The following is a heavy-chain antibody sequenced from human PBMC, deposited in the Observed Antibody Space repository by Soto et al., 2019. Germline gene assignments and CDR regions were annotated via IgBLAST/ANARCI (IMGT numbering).Heavy chain of an antibody. CDR1: GYTLTELS. V-gene: IGHV1-24*01. CDR2: FDPEDGET. J-gene: IGHJ4*02. Sequence: ASVKVSCKVSGYTLTELSMHWVRQAPGKGLEWMGGFDPEDGETIYAQKFQGRVTMTEDTSTDTAYMELSSLRSEDTAVYYCATAPRYTVAIGYDYWGQGTLVTVSS. CDR3: ATAPRYTVAIGYDY. D-gene: IGHD5-12*01.